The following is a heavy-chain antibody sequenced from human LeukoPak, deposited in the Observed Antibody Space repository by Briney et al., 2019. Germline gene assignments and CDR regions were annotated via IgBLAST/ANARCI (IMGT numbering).Heavy chain of an antibody. V-gene: IGHV4-39*01. J-gene: IGHJ4*02. D-gene: IGHD3-9*01. CDR3: ASRNDILTGYVCDF. Sequence: PSETLSLTCTVSGGSVSSSIYYWGWIRQPPGKGLEWIGSIYYSGSTSYNPSLKSRVTISVDTSKNQFSLKLTSVTAADTAVYYCASRNDILTGYVCDFWGQGTPVTVSS. CDR2: IYYSGST. CDR1: GGSVSSSIYY.